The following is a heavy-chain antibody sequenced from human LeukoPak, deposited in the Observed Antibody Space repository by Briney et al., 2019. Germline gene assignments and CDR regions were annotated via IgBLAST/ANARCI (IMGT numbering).Heavy chain of an antibody. Sequence: PSGTLSLTCAVSGGSIGTINLWWTWVRQPPGKGLEGIGEIYHSGNTDHNPSLKSRVTISIDKSKNQLSLNLSSVTAADTAVYYCARVRVTPNIAIDYWGQGTLVTVSS. D-gene: IGHD2/OR15-2a*01. J-gene: IGHJ4*02. CDR1: GGSIGTINLW. CDR3: ARVRVTPNIAIDY. V-gene: IGHV4-4*02. CDR2: IYHSGNT.